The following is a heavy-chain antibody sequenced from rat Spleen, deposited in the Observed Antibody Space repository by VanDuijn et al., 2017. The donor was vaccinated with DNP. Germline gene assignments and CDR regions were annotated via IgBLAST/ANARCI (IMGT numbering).Heavy chain of an antibody. D-gene: IGHD1-2*01. CDR3: ARFYYYGSYFDY. Sequence: QVQLQQSGAELAKPGSSVMISCKTSGYTFTSYYITWIKQTTGQGLEYVGYINTGNGGTTYNEKFKGKATLTVDKSSSTAFMHLSSLTPDDSAVYYCARFYYYGSYFDYWGQGVMVTVSS. J-gene: IGHJ2*01. V-gene: IGHV1-43*01. CDR2: INTGNGGT. CDR1: GYTFTSYY.